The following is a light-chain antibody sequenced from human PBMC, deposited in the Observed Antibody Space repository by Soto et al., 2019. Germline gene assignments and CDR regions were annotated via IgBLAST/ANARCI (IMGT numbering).Light chain of an antibody. Sequence: MNKTPLSLSVAPGQPASISCKSSQSLLHITGETFLFWYLQKPGQSPQLLIYEVSTRVSGVTDRFSGSGSGTDFTLEISRVFTEDVGIYDFIQSTQLSRSFGQG. CDR1: QSLLHITGETF. CDR2: EVS. V-gene: IGKV2D-29*02. J-gene: IGKJ1*01. CDR3: IQSTQLSRS.